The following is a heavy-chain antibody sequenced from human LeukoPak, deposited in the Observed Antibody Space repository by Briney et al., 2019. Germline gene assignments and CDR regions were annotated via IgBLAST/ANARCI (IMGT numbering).Heavy chain of an antibody. CDR3: ASLELGYCSGGSCSTKGFDY. V-gene: IGHV1-2*06. CDR2: INPNSGGT. CDR1: GYTFTSYG. D-gene: IGHD2-15*01. Sequence: ASVKVSCKASGYTFTSYGISWVRQAPGQGLEWMGRINPNSGGTNYAQKFQGRVTMTRDTSISTAYMELSRLRSDDTAVYYCASLELGYCSGGSCSTKGFDYWGQGTLVTVSS. J-gene: IGHJ4*02.